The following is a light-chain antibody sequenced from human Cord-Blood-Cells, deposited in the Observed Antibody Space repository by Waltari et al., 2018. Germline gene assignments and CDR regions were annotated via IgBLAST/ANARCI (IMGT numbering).Light chain of an antibody. CDR1: QSISSY. V-gene: IGKV1-39*01. CDR3: QQSYSTPRA. J-gene: IGKJ1*01. CDR2: AAS. Sequence: DIQLTQSTSSLSASVGDRVTITCRASQSISSYLNWYQQKPGKAPKLLIYAASSLQSGVPSRFSGSGSGTDVTLTIISLQPEDFATYYCQQSYSTPRAFGQGTKVEIK.